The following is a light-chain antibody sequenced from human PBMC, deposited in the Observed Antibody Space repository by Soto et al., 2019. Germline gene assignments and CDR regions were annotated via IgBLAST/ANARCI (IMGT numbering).Light chain of an antibody. J-gene: IGKJ1*01. Sequence: VGRTININCRASQSIDSWLAWYQHKPGKAPKLLIFKASTLETGVPSRFSGSGPETAYTLTIRSLQPDESAIYYCQPHNSDSRTLGQGTKVDIK. CDR3: QPHNSDSRT. CDR2: KAS. CDR1: QSIDSW. V-gene: IGKV1-5*03.